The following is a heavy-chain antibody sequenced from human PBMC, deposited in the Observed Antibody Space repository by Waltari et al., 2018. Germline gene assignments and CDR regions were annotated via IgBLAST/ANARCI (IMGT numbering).Heavy chain of an antibody. CDR3: ARRKDYGGNLFDY. CDR2: IDPSDSYT. CDR1: GYSFTSYW. D-gene: IGHD4-17*01. V-gene: IGHV5-10-1*03. Sequence: EVQLVQSGAEVKKPGESLRISCKGSGYSFTSYWISWVRQMPGKGLEWVGKIDPSDSYTNYSPSFQGNVTISADKSISTAYLQCSSLKASDTAIYYCARRKDYGGNLFDYWGQGTLVTVSS. J-gene: IGHJ4*02.